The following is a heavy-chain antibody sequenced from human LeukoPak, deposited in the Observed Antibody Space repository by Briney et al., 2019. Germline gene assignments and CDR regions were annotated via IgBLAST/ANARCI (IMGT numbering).Heavy chain of an antibody. Sequence: SGRSLRLSCAASGFTFSSYGMSWVRQAPGKGLEWVSAISGSGGSTYYADSVKGRFTISRDNSKNTLYLQMNSLRAEDTAVYYCAKDLSGSYSVFDYWGQGTLVTVSS. CDR3: AKDLSGSYSVFDY. V-gene: IGHV3-23*01. J-gene: IGHJ4*02. CDR1: GFTFSSYG. D-gene: IGHD1-26*01. CDR2: ISGSGGST.